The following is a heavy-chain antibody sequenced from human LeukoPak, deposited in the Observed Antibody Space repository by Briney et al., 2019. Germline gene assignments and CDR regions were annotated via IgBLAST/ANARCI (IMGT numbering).Heavy chain of an antibody. CDR2: IIPILTTP. J-gene: IGHJ6*02. CDR1: GGTFSNDG. Sequence: GSSVTVSCKASGGTFSNDGISWVRQAPGQGLEWMGGIIPILTTPKYAQKFQGRVTISADESTSTACMELSSLRAEDTALYYCARGAGFKSGRTIHFFGMDVWGQGTTVTVSS. D-gene: IGHD2-21*01. CDR3: ARGAGFKSGRTIHFFGMDV. V-gene: IGHV1-69*01.